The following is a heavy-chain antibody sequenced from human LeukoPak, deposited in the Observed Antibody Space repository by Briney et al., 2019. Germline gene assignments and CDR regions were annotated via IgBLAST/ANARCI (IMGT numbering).Heavy chain of an antibody. D-gene: IGHD2-15*01. J-gene: IGHJ4*02. Sequence: SVKVSCKASGGTFSSYAISWVRQAPGQGLEWMGGIIPIFGTANYAQKFQGRVTITTDESTSTAYMELSSLRSEDTAVYYCARVNCSGGSCYRPFFDYWGQGTLVTVSS. V-gene: IGHV1-69*05. CDR2: IIPIFGTA. CDR1: GGTFSSYA. CDR3: ARVNCSGGSCYRPFFDY.